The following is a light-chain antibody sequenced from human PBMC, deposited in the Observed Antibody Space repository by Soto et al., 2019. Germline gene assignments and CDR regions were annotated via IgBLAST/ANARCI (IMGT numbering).Light chain of an antibody. CDR2: KAS. V-gene: IGKV1-5*03. J-gene: IGKJ1*01. CDR3: QQYSYYAT. CDR1: QTISSW. Sequence: DIQMTQSPSTLSASVGDRVTITCRASQTISSWLAWYQQKPGKAPKLLIYKASTLESGVPSRFSGSGSGTDFTLTVTRLKPEDFATYYCQQYSYYATFGQGTKVEIK.